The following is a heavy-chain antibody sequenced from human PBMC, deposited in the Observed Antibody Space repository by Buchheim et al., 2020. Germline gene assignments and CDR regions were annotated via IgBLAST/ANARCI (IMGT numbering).Heavy chain of an antibody. Sequence: EVQLVQSGAEVKKAGESLRISCKASGYSFSSYWFAWVRQMPGKGLEWVGIIYPDDSDTTYSPSFQGHVTISVDKSLTTAYLQWNSLKPSDTAMYYCARLVSYLDYWGQGTL. CDR1: GYSFSSYW. D-gene: IGHD3-9*01. CDR2: IYPDDSDT. J-gene: IGHJ4*02. CDR3: ARLVSYLDY. V-gene: IGHV5-51*03.